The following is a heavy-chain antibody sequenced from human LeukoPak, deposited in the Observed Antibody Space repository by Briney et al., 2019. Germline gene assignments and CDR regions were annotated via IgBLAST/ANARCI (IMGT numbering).Heavy chain of an antibody. CDR2: IWYDGSNK. D-gene: IGHD5-18*01. V-gene: IGHV3-30*02. CDR1: GFTFSSYG. CDR3: AKVGIQLWFFDY. Sequence: GGSLRLSCAASGFTFSSYGMHWVRQAPGKGLEWVAVIWYDGSNKYYADSVKGRFTISRDNSKNTLYLQMNSLRAEDTAVYYCAKVGIQLWFFDYWGQGTLVTVSS. J-gene: IGHJ4*02.